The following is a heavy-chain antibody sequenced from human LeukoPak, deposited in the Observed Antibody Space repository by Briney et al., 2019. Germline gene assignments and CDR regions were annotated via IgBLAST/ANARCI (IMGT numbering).Heavy chain of an antibody. CDR2: INAGNGNT. D-gene: IGHD1-7*01. V-gene: IGHV1-3*01. CDR1: GYTFTSYA. Sequence: GASVKVSCKASGYTFTSYAIHWVRQAPGQRLEWMGWINAGNGNTKYSQEFQGRVTMTTDTSTSTAYMELRSLRSDDTAVYYCARAELELLSYCYYMDVWGKGTTVTVSS. J-gene: IGHJ6*03. CDR3: ARAELELLSYCYYMDV.